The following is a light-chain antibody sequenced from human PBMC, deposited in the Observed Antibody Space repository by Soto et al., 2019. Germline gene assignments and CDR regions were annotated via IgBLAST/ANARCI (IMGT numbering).Light chain of an antibody. V-gene: IGKV3-15*01. CDR2: TAS. J-gene: IGKJ1*01. CDR3: QQYNNWPRT. CDR1: QSVGST. Sequence: EIVMTQSPATLYVSRGERATLSCRASQSVGSTLAWYQQKPGQAPRLLIYTASTRATGIPARFSGSGSGTEFTLTSSSLQSEDFALYYFQQYNNWPRTFGQGTKVELK.